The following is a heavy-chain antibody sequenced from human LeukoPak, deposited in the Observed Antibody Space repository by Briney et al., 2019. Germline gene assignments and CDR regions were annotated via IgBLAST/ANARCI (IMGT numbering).Heavy chain of an antibody. D-gene: IGHD2-21*02. CDR1: GXTFSSHA. J-gene: IGHJ3*02. V-gene: IGHV3-23*01. CDR3: AKDLVGTGAFDI. Sequence: PGGSLRLSCAASGXTFSSHAVGWVRQAPGKGLEWVSVISGSSSNIYYVDSVKGRFTISRDNSKNTLYLQMNSLRAEDTAVYYCAKDLVGTGAFDIWGQGTMVTVSS. CDR2: ISGSSSNI.